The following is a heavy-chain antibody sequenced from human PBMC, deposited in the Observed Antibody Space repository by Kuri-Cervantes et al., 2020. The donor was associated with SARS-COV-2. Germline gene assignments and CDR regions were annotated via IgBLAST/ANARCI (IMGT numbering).Heavy chain of an antibody. V-gene: IGHV1-46*01. CDR2: INPSGGST. D-gene: IGHD3-3*01. CDR1: GYTFTSYY. J-gene: IGHJ4*02. Sequence: ASVKVSCKASGYTFTSYYMHWVRQAPGQGLEWMGIINPSGGSTSYAQKFQGRVTMTRDTSTSTVYMELSSLRSEDTAVYYCARPETYYDFWSGYYIFWGQGTLVTVSS. CDR3: ARPETYYDFWSGYYIF.